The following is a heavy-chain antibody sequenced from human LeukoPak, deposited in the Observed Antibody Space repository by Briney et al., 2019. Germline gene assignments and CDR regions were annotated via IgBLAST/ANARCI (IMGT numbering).Heavy chain of an antibody. D-gene: IGHD6-13*01. V-gene: IGHV3-23*01. Sequence: GGSLRLSCAASGFTFSSYAMSWVRQAPGKGLEWVSAISGSGGSTYYADSVKGRFTISRDNSKNTLYLQMNSLRAEDTAVYYCAKDLGYSSSWSFFHGAFDIWGQGTMVTVSS. CDR2: ISGSGGST. J-gene: IGHJ3*02. CDR1: GFTFSSYA. CDR3: AKDLGYSSSWSFFHGAFDI.